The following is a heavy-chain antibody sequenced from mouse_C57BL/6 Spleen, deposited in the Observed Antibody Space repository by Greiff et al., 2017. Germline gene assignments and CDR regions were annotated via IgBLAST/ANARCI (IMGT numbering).Heavy chain of an antibody. CDR3: ARDYGNYYDY. V-gene: IGHV5-16*01. CDR1: GFTFSDYY. CDR2: INYDGSST. J-gene: IGHJ2*01. Sequence: DVQLVESEGGLVQPGSSMKLSCTASGFTFSDYYMAWVRQVPEKGLEWVANINYDGSSTYYLDSLKSRFIISRDNAKNILYLQMSSLKSEDTATYYCARDYGNYYDYWGQGTTLTVSS. D-gene: IGHD2-1*01.